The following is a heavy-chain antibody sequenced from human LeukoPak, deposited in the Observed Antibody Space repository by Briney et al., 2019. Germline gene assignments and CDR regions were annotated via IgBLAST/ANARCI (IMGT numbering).Heavy chain of an antibody. CDR3: ARGLGDSSGYYFGYFDY. J-gene: IGHJ4*02. D-gene: IGHD3-22*01. V-gene: IGHV3-66*01. CDR2: IYSGGST. Sequence: GGSLRLSCAASGFTVSSNYMSWVRQAPGKGLEWVSVIYSGGSTYYADSVKGRFTISRDNSKNTLYLQMNSLKAEDTAVYYCARGLGDSSGYYFGYFDYWGQGTLVTVSS. CDR1: GFTVSSNY.